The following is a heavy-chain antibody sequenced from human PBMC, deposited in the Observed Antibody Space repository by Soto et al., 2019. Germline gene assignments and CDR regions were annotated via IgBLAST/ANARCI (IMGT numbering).Heavy chain of an antibody. Sequence: QVQLVQSGAEVKKPGSSVKVSCKASGGTFSSYAISWVRQAPGQGLEWMGGIIPIFGTANYAQKFQGRVTITADKSTSTAYMELSSLRSEDTAVYYCAGVGVVKYSRVPVGWFDPWGQGTLVTVSS. CDR2: IIPIFGTA. CDR1: GGTFSSYA. CDR3: AGVGVVKYSRVPVGWFDP. V-gene: IGHV1-69*06. D-gene: IGHD5-18*01. J-gene: IGHJ5*02.